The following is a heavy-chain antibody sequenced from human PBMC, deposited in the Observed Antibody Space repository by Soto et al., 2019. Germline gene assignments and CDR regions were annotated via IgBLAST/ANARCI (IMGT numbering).Heavy chain of an antibody. V-gene: IGHV3-21*01. D-gene: IGHD5-18*01. CDR1: GFTFSSYS. CDR2: ISSSSSYI. J-gene: IGHJ4*02. Sequence: GGSLRLSCAASGFTFSSYSMNWVRQAPGKGLEWVSSISSSSSYIYYADSVKGRFTISRDNAKNSLYLQMNSLRAEDTAVYYCAREGIQLWLGYYFDYWGQGTLVTVSS. CDR3: AREGIQLWLGYYFDY.